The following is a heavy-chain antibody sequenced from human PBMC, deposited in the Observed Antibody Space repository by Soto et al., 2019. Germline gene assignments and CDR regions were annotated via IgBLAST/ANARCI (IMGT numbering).Heavy chain of an antibody. CDR2: ISGSGGST. D-gene: IGHD2-15*01. J-gene: IGHJ3*02. CDR1: GFTFSSYA. Sequence: GGSLRLSCAASGFTFSSYAMSWVRQAPGKGLEWVSAISGSGGSTYYAVSVKGRFTISRDNSKNTLYLQMNSLRAEDTAVYYCAKSREDIVVVVAATIDAFDIWGQGTMVTVSS. V-gene: IGHV3-23*01. CDR3: AKSREDIVVVVAATIDAFDI.